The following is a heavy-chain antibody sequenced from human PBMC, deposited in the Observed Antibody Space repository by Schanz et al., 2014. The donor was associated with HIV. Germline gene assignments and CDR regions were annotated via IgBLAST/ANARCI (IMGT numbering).Heavy chain of an antibody. D-gene: IGHD3-22*01. Sequence: QVQLVESGGGVVQPGRSLRLSCAASGFIFSRYGMHWVRQAPGKGREWGAIMWDDGSNKDYADSVKGRFTISRDNAKKTLFLQMNGLRAEDTAIYYCAKDLSVHTSAYSRYWGQGTLVTVSS. V-gene: IGHV3-33*06. J-gene: IGHJ4*02. CDR1: GFIFSRYG. CDR3: AKDLSVHTSAYSRY. CDR2: MWDDGSNK.